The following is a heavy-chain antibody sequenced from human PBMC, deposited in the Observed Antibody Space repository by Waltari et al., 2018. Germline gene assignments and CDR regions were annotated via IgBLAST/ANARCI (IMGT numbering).Heavy chain of an antibody. Sequence: QVQLVQSGAEVKKPGASVKLPCKASGYTFTSYGLRWVRQAPGQGLEWMGWISAYNGNTNYAQKLQGRVTMTTDTSTSTAYMELRSLRSDDTAVYYCARDRRPGGGSGSLSWGQGTLVTVSS. D-gene: IGHD1-26*01. J-gene: IGHJ5*02. CDR2: ISAYNGNT. CDR3: ARDRRPGGGSGSLS. V-gene: IGHV1-18*01. CDR1: GYTFTSYG.